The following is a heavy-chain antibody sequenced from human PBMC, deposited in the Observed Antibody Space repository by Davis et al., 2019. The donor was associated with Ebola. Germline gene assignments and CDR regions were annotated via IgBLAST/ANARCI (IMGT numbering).Heavy chain of an antibody. D-gene: IGHD1-26*01. CDR2: ISSNGAT. Sequence: PSETLSHTCTVSGGSMSSGDYYWGWIRQSPGKGLEYIGTISSNGATADNPSLVGRVSISVDTSGNQFSLELRSVTAQDTSIYYCVTEGYSGTWHYFDPWGRGTLVTVSS. CDR1: GGSMSSGDYY. J-gene: IGHJ5*02. V-gene: IGHV4-39*01. CDR3: VTEGYSGTWHYFDP.